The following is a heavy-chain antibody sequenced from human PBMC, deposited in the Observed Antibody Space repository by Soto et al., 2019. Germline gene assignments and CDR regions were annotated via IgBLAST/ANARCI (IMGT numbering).Heavy chain of an antibody. CDR3: ARGVNGDYPAYDY. CDR1: GGSFSGYY. D-gene: IGHD4-17*01. V-gene: IGHV4-34*01. Sequence: QVQLQQWGAGLLKPSETLSLTCAVYGGSFSGYYWSWIRQPPGKGLEWIGENNHSGSTNYNPSLKSRVTRAVDTAKNQCALKLRAVTAADTAVYYWARGVNGDYPAYDYWGQGTLVTVSS. J-gene: IGHJ4*02. CDR2: NNHSGST.